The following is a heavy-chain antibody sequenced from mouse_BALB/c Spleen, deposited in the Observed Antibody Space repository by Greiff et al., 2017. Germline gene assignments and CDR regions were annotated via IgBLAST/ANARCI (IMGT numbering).Heavy chain of an antibody. J-gene: IGHJ2*01. V-gene: IGHV5-9-3*01. CDR1: GFTFSSYA. CDR3: ARHITTVAFDY. D-gene: IGHD1-1*01. CDR2: ISSGGSYT. Sequence: EVQGVESGGGLVKPGGSLKLSCAASGFTFSSYAMSWVRQTPEKRLEWVATISSGGSYTYYPDSVKGRFTISRDNAKNTLYLQMSSLRSEDTAMYYCARHITTVAFDYWGQGTTLTVSS.